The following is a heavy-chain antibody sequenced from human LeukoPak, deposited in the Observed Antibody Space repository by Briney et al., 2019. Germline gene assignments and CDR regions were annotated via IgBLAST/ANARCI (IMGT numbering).Heavy chain of an antibody. CDR2: IVVGSGNT. CDR1: GFAFTSSA. Sequence: SVKVSCKASGFAFTSSAMQWVRQARGQRLEWIGWIVVGSGNTNYAQKFQERVTFTRDMSTSTAYMELSSLRSDDTAVYYCAADDQQLILWGQGTLVTVSS. V-gene: IGHV1-58*02. D-gene: IGHD3-16*01. CDR3: AADDQQLIL. J-gene: IGHJ4*02.